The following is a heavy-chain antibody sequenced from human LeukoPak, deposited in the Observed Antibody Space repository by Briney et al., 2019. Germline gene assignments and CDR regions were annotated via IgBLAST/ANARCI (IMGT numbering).Heavy chain of an antibody. CDR3: ARGPIYGSGSYFDY. V-gene: IGHV1-8*01. CDR2: MNPNSGNT. J-gene: IGHJ4*02. CDR1: GYTFTNFD. D-gene: IGHD3-10*01. Sequence: ASVKVSCKASGYTFTNFDINWVRQATGQGLEWMGWMNPNSGNTGYAQKFQGRVTMTRDTSISTAYMELSSLRSEDTAVYYCARGPIYGSGSYFDYWGQGTLVTVSS.